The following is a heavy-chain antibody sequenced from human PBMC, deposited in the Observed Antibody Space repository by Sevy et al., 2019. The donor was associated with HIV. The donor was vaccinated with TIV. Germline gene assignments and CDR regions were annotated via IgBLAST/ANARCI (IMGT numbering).Heavy chain of an antibody. D-gene: IGHD5-18*01. CDR2: IDPSDSYT. V-gene: IGHV5-10-1*01. CDR3: ARHTPDTAKYYYYYGMDV. Sequence: GESLKISCKGSGYSVTSYWISWVRQMPGKGLEWMGSIDPSDSYTSYSPSFEGHVTISADKSISTAYLQWSSLKASDTAMYYCARHTPDTAKYYYYYGMDVWGQGTTVTVSS. CDR1: GYSVTSYW. J-gene: IGHJ6*02.